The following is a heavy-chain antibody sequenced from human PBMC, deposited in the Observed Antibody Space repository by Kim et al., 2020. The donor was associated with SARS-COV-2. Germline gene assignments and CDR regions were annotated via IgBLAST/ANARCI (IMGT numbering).Heavy chain of an antibody. CDR2: IWYDGSNK. CDR1: GFTFSSYG. D-gene: IGHD3-3*01. CDR3: ARDQVDHAYVLRFLEWLSALDY. V-gene: IGHV3-33*01. Sequence: GESLRLSCAASGFTFSSYGMHWVRQAPGKGLEWVAVIWYDGSNKYYADSVKGRFTISRDNSKNTLYLQMNSLRAEDTAVYYCARDQVDHAYVLRFLEWLSALDYWGQGTLVPVPS. J-gene: IGHJ4*02.